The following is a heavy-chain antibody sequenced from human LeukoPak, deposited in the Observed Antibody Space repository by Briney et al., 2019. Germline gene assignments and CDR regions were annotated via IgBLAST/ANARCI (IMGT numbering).Heavy chain of an antibody. J-gene: IGHJ4*02. Sequence: GGSLRLSCAASGFTFSSYEMNWVRQAPGKGLEWVSYISSSGSTIYYADSVKGQFTISRDNAKKSLYLQMNSLRAEDTAVYYCARDSLYCSGGSCYSWNFDYWGQGTLVTVSS. D-gene: IGHD2-15*01. CDR2: ISSSGSTI. V-gene: IGHV3-48*03. CDR3: ARDSLYCSGGSCYSWNFDY. CDR1: GFTFSSYE.